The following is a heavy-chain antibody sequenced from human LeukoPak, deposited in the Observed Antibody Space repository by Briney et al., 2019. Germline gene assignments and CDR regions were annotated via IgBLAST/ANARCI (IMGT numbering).Heavy chain of an antibody. Sequence: PGGSLRLSCAASGFTFSSSAMSWVRQAPGKGLEWVSAISDNGGYTYYADSVQGRFTISRDNSKSTLCLQMNSLRVEDTAVYYCARGGYGAGSTYYYGMDVWGQGTTVTVSS. D-gene: IGHD3-10*01. CDR3: ARGGYGAGSTYYYGMDV. J-gene: IGHJ6*02. CDR1: GFTFSSSA. V-gene: IGHV3-23*01. CDR2: ISDNGGYT.